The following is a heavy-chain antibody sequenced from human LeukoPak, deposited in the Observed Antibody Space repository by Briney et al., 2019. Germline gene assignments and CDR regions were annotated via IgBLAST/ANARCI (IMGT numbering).Heavy chain of an antibody. CDR3: ARSSISSSYTY. CDR2: IDDTSGAI. J-gene: IGHJ4*02. D-gene: IGHD2-2*02. Sequence: PEGSLRLSCEASGFTFSDYGMNWVRQSPGKGLEWISYIDDTSGAIYYADSVKGRFAISRDNAKNSLYLQMNSLRAEDTAVYYCARSSISSSYTYWGQGTLVTVSS. CDR1: GFTFSDYG. V-gene: IGHV3-48*04.